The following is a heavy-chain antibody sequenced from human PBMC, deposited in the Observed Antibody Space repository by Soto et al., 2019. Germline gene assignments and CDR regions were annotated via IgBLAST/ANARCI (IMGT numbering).Heavy chain of an antibody. J-gene: IGHJ4*02. D-gene: IGHD1-1*01. Sequence: QLQLQESGPGLAKPSETLSLTCTVSGGSISSSSYYWGWIRQPPGKGLEWIGSIYYSGSTYYNPAIKSRVTISVDTSKNQFSLKLSSVTAADTAVYYCARTTSYYFDYWGQGTLVTVSS. V-gene: IGHV4-39*01. CDR2: IYYSGST. CDR1: GGSISSSSYY. CDR3: ARTTSYYFDY.